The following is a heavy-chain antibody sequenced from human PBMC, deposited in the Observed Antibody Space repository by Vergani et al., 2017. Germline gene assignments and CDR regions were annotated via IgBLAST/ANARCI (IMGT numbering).Heavy chain of an antibody. CDR3: ARGEVATIDPSVDY. D-gene: IGHD5-12*01. CDR2: ISYDGSNK. CDR1: GFTFSSYA. Sequence: QVQLVESGGGVVQPGRSLRLSCAASGFTFSSYAMHWVRQAPGKGLEWVAVISYDGSNKYYADSEKGRFTISRDNSKNTLYLQMNSLRAEDTAVYYCARGEVATIDPSVDYWGQGTLVTVSS. J-gene: IGHJ4*02. V-gene: IGHV3-30-3*01.